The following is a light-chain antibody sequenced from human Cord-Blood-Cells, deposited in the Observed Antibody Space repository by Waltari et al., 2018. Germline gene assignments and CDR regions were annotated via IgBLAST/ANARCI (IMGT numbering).Light chain of an antibody. CDR3: QQYNNWPLYT. CDR1: QSVSSN. Sequence: EIVMTQSPATLSVSPGERATLPCRASQSVSSNLAWYQQTPGQAPRLLIYGASTRATGIPARFSGSGSGTEFTLTISSLQSEDFAVYYCQQYNNWPLYTFGQGTKLEIK. J-gene: IGKJ2*01. V-gene: IGKV3-15*01. CDR2: GAS.